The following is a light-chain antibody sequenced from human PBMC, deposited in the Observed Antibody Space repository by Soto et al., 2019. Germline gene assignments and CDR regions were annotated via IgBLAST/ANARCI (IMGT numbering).Light chain of an antibody. CDR1: SSDVGGYNY. Sequence: QSALTQPASVSGSPGQSSTISCTGTSSDVGGYNYVSWYQQNPGTAPKVMIYEVSNRPSGVSNRFSGSKSGNTASLTISGLQAEDEADYYCSSYTTSGTPVFGGGTKLTVL. CDR3: SSYTTSGTPV. V-gene: IGLV2-14*01. J-gene: IGLJ3*02. CDR2: EVS.